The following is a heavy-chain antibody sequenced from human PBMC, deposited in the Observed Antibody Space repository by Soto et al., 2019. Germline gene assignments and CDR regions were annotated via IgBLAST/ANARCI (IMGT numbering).Heavy chain of an antibody. CDR1: GYTFTTYD. J-gene: IGHJ5*02. V-gene: IGHV1-8*01. CDR2: MNPNSGNT. Sequence: GXSVKVSFKTSGYTFTTYDINLVRHAPGQGLEWMGWMNPNSGNTGYAQQFQGRVSMTRNTAISTAYMELNSMRAEDTAVYYCAKERESVNWFDPWGQGTLVTVSS. CDR3: AKERESVNWFDP.